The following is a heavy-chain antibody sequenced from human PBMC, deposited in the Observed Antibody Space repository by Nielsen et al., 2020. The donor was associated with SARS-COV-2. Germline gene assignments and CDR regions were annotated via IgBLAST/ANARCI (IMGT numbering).Heavy chain of an antibody. J-gene: IGHJ6*03. D-gene: IGHD3-10*01. CDR2: ISADDGDT. V-gene: IGHV1-18*01. CDR3: AATFTYYYGSGTSFSRSRYYYYMDA. Sequence: ASVKVSCKASGYTFTSYGISWLRQAPGQGLEWMGWISADDGDTKYAQKVKGRMTMTIDTSASTAYMDLASLTSDDTAVYYCAATFTYYYGSGTSFSRSRYYYYMDAWGKGTTVTVSS. CDR1: GYTFTSYG.